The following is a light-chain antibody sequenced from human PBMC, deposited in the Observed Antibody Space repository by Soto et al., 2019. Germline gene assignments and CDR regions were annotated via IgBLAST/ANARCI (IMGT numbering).Light chain of an antibody. Sequence: DIQMTQSPSSLSASVGDRVIITCRASQGINNYLAWYQQRPGKVPELLIYGASLLQSGVPSRFSGSGSGTEFTLTISSLQPEDVATYYCHKYDSVPLTFGGGTKVEIK. CDR3: HKYDSVPLT. CDR1: QGINNY. CDR2: GAS. V-gene: IGKV1-27*01. J-gene: IGKJ4*01.